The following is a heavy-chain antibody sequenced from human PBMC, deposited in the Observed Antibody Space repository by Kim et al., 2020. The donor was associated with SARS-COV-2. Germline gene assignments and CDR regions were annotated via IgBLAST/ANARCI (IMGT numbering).Heavy chain of an antibody. Sequence: SETLSLTCTVSGGSISSSGSYWGWIRQPPGKGWEWIATTYYRGNTYYTPTLKSRFAISVDTSKNQFSLKVNSVTTADTAVYYSARQHPYGSGSYAPFYFDTWGQGTLVTVSS. J-gene: IGHJ4*02. D-gene: IGHD3-10*01. CDR2: TYYRGNT. CDR1: GGSISSSGSY. CDR3: ARQHPYGSGSYAPFYFDT. V-gene: IGHV4-39*01.